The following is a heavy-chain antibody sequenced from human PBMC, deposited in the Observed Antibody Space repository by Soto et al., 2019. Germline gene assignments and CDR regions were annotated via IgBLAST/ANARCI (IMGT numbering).Heavy chain of an antibody. D-gene: IGHD2-15*01. J-gene: IGHJ6*02. Sequence: ASVKVSCKASGYTFTSYYMHWVRQAPGQGLEWMGIINPSGGSTSYAQKFQGRVTMTRDTSTSTVYMELSSLRSEDTAVYYCARESIVVASNYYYGMDVWGQGTTVPSP. CDR1: GYTFTSYY. CDR3: ARESIVVASNYYYGMDV. V-gene: IGHV1-46*01. CDR2: INPSGGST.